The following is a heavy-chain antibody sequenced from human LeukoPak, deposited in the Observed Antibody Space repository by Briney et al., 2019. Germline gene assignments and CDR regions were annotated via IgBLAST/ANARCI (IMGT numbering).Heavy chain of an antibody. J-gene: IGHJ4*02. Sequence: GGSLRLSCAASGFTFSSYGMNWVRQAPGKGLEWVSGIVPSGGTTYYADSVKGRFTVSRDNSKNRVYLQMNSLRAEDTAVYYCASDYGGDSGPGYWGQGTLVTVSS. D-gene: IGHD4-23*01. V-gene: IGHV3-23*01. CDR3: ASDYGGDSGPGY. CDR2: IVPSGGTT. CDR1: GFTFSSYG.